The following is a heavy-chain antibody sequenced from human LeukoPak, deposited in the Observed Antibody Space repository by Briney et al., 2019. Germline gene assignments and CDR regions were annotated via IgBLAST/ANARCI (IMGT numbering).Heavy chain of an antibody. CDR3: ARDQGHDAFDI. Sequence: KPSETLSLTCTVSGGSISRYYWSWIRQPPGKGLEWIGYIYYSGSTSYNSSLKSRATISLDTPKNQFSLKLTSLTAADTAVYYCARDQGHDAFDIWGQGTMVTVSS. V-gene: IGHV4-59*01. CDR1: GGSISRYY. CDR2: IYYSGST. J-gene: IGHJ3*02.